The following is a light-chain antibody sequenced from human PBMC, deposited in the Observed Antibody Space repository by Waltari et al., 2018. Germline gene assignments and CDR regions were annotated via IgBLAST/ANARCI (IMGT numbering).Light chain of an antibody. J-gene: IGKJ2*01. V-gene: IGKV3-20*01. CDR3: EQDGGSTPGYT. CDR1: QSVSSYY. CDR2: AAS. Sequence: PGERATLSCRATQSVSSYYLARYQQKRGQAPRLLIYAASTRATGIPDRFGGSGSGTDFTLTISRLEPEDFAVYHCEQDGGSTPGYTFGQGTKLEIE.